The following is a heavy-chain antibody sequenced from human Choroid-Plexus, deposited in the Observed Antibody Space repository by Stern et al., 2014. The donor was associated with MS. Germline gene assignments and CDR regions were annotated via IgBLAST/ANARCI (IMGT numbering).Heavy chain of an antibody. D-gene: IGHD2/OR15-2a*01. CDR2: ISYDGSK. Sequence: QLVQSGGGVVQPGRPLRLSCAASGFSFSSFGMHWVRQAPGKGLEWVALISYDGSKDYADSVKGRFPISRDNSKNPLYLPKNSLGAEDPAVFYCAKGRQYLAVFFYFWGQGSLVTVSS. J-gene: IGHJ4*02. CDR3: AKGRQYLAVFFYF. V-gene: IGHV3-30*18. CDR1: GFSFSSFG.